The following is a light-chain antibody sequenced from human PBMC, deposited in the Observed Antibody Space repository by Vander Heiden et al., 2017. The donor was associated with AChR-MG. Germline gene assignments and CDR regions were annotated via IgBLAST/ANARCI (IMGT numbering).Light chain of an antibody. Sequence: EILLTQSPDSLSLSPGEIATLSCRASQSVTRNYLAWYQQKPGQAPRLLIYGVTNRATGVPDRFSGSGSGTYFTLTISRLGPEDIAVYHCQQYDNSPFTFGQGTKVEI. CDR3: QQYDNSPFT. CDR2: GVT. J-gene: IGKJ2*01. V-gene: IGKV3-20*01. CDR1: QSVTRNY.